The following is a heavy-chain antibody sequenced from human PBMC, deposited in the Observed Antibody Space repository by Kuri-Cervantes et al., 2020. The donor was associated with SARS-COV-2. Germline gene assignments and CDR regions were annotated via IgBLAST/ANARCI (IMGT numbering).Heavy chain of an antibody. D-gene: IGHD4-17*01. CDR2: INPNSGGT. CDR1: GYTFTGYY. V-gene: IGHV1-2*06. J-gene: IGHJ6*02. Sequence: ASVKVSCKASGYTFTGYYMHWVRQAPGQGLEWMGRINPNSGGTNYAQKFQGRVTMTRDTSISTAYMELSRLRSGDTAVYYCARVEEYGDSYYYYYGMDVWGQGTTVTVSS. CDR3: ARVEEYGDSYYYYYGMDV.